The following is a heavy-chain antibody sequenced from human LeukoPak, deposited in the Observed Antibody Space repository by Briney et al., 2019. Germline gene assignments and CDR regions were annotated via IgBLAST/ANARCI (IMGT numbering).Heavy chain of an antibody. Sequence: GGSLRLSCAASGFTFRSYGMHWVRQAPGKGLEWVTYIRYDGTNKYYGDSVKGRFTISRDNSKNTLYLHMHSLRADDTAMYYCSKDAVDVWGQGTMVIVSS. CDR3: SKDAVDV. CDR2: IRYDGTNK. V-gene: IGHV3-30*02. CDR1: GFTFRSYG. J-gene: IGHJ3*01.